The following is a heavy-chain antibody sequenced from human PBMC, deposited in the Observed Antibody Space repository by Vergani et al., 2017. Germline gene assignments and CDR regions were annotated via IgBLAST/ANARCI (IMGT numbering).Heavy chain of an antibody. CDR3: ERVSRIAARPYYYYGMDV. Sequence: QVQLVQSGAEVKKPGASVKVSCKASGYTFTSYAMHWVRQAPGKRLEWMGWINAGNGNTKYSQKFQGRVTITRDTSASTAYMELSSLRSEDTAVYYCERVSRIAARPYYYYGMDVWGQGTTVTVSS. CDR2: INAGNGNT. J-gene: IGHJ6*02. D-gene: IGHD6-6*01. CDR1: GYTFTSYA. V-gene: IGHV1-3*01.